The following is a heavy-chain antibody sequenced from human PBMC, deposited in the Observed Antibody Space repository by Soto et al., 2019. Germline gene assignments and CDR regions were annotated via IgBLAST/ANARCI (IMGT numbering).Heavy chain of an antibody. CDR3: AMAPSGAVTTYFDP. Sequence: GGSLRLSCEASGFTFNNYAMHWVRQAPGKGLEWVAGVSFDGIYKYYSDSARGRFTISRDNSKNMVYLQMNGLRGEDMAVYYCAMAPSGAVTTYFDPWGQGTLVTVSS. CDR2: VSFDGIYK. CDR1: GFTFNNYA. V-gene: IGHV3-30-3*01. J-gene: IGHJ5*02. D-gene: IGHD4-17*01.